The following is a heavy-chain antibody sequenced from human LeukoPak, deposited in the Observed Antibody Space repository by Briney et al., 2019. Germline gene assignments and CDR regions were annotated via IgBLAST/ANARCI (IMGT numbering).Heavy chain of an antibody. V-gene: IGHV3-23*01. D-gene: IGHD5-18*01. Sequence: GGSLRLSCAASGFTFSSYAMSWVRQAPGKGLEWVSAISGSGGSTYYADSVKGRFTISRDNSKNTLYLQMNSLRAEDTAVYYCASAPLGNSFGYMAYWGQGALVTVSS. CDR2: ISGSGGST. CDR3: ASAPLGNSFGYMAY. J-gene: IGHJ4*02. CDR1: GFTFSSYA.